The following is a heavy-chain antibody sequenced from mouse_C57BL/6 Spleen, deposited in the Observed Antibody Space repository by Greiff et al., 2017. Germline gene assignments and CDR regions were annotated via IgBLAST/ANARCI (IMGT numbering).Heavy chain of an antibody. CDR1: GYTFTSYW. V-gene: IGHV1-61*01. CDR2: IYPSDSET. J-gene: IGHJ2*01. Sequence: QVQLQQPGAELVRPGSSVKLSCKASGYTFTSYWMDWVKQRPGQGLEWIGNIYPSDSETHYNQKFKDKATLTVEKASSTAYMQLSSLTSEDSAVYYCARSLRLTYYFDYWGQGTTLTVSS. D-gene: IGHD1-3*01. CDR3: ARSLRLTYYFDY.